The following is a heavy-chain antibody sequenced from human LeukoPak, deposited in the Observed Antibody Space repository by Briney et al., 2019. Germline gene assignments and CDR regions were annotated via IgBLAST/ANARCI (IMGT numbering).Heavy chain of an antibody. CDR1: GFTFSSYA. CDR3: ARPPFGCLEWLAIKD. Sequence: GGSLRLTCAASGFTFSSYAMHWVRQAPGKGLEWVAVISYDGSNKYYADSVKGRFTISRDNSKNTLYLQMNSLRAEDTAVYYCARPPFGCLEWLAIKDWGQGTLVTVSS. CDR2: ISYDGSNK. V-gene: IGHV3-30-3*01. D-gene: IGHD3-3*01. J-gene: IGHJ4*02.